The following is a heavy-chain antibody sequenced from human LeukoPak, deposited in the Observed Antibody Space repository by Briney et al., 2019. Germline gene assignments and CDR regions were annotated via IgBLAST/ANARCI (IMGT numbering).Heavy chain of an antibody. Sequence: PTETLSLTCTVSGGSITSGSYYWTWIRQSAGGGLEWIGRVYMNGHSNSNPSLESRVTISVDTSNNQFSLNLASVTAADTARYFCARGSCGVNCPKFNWLDTWGQGILVTVSS. J-gene: IGHJ5*02. D-gene: IGHD2-21*01. CDR2: VYMNGHS. CDR1: GGSITSGSYY. V-gene: IGHV4-61*02. CDR3: ARGSCGVNCPKFNWLDT.